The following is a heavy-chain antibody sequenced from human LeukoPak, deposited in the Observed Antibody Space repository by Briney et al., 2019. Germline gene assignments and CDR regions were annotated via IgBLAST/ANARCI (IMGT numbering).Heavy chain of an antibody. D-gene: IGHD3-10*01. V-gene: IGHV4-38-2*02. CDR1: GYSISSGYY. CDR3: ARQLDLWFGEI. J-gene: IGHJ4*02. CDR2: IYHSGST. Sequence: PSETLSLTCTVSGYSISSGYYWGWIRQPPGKGLEWIGSIYHSGSTFYNPSLKSRVTISVDTSKNQFSLKLSSVTAADTAVYYCARQLDLWFGEIWGQGTLVTVSS.